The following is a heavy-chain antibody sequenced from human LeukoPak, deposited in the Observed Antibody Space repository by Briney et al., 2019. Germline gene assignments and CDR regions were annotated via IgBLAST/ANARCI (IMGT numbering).Heavy chain of an antibody. CDR2: ISGSGGST. J-gene: IGHJ4*02. V-gene: IGHV3-23*01. Sequence: HPGGSLRLSCAASGFTFRSYAMSWVRQAPGKGLEWVSAISGSGGSTYYADSVKGRFTISRDNSKNTLYLQMNSLRAEDTAVYYCAKGKHYYGSGSYCFDYWGQGTLVTVSS. CDR1: GFTFRSYA. CDR3: AKGKHYYGSGSYCFDY. D-gene: IGHD3-10*01.